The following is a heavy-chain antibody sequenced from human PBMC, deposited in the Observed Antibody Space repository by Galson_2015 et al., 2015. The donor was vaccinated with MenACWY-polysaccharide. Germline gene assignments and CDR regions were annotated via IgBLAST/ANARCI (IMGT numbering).Heavy chain of an antibody. CDR1: GGSISSYF. CDR2: VYYSGST. Sequence: SEPLSLTCSVSGGSISSYFWSWIRQPPGKGLEWIGYVYYSGSTNYNPSLKSRVTMSLDTSKNQFSLNLSSVTAADTAVYYCARDNNNYEDYWGQGTLVTVSS. D-gene: IGHD4-11*01. CDR3: ARDNNNYEDY. J-gene: IGHJ4*02. V-gene: IGHV4-59*01.